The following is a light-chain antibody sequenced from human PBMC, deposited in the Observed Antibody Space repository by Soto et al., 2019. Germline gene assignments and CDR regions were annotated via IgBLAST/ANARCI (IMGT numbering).Light chain of an antibody. J-gene: IGLJ3*02. CDR2: EVS. CDR1: SSDIGSNNY. V-gene: IGLV2-14*01. Sequence: QSALTQPASVSGSPGQSITISCTGTSSDIGSNNYVSWFQQRPGKAPTLIIYEVSNRPSGVSNHFAGSKSGNTAALTISGLLPEDEAEYYSSSYTTTTRLFGGGTQLTVL. CDR3: SSYTTTTRL.